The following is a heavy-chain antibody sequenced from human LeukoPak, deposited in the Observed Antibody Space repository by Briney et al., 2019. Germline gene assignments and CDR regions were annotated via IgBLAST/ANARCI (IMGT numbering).Heavy chain of an antibody. CDR1: GINFRASG. D-gene: IGHD2-2*01. V-gene: IGHV3-30*02. CDR3: AREGGTVVVGRFDY. Sequence: GGSLRLSCAASGINFRASGMHWVRQAPGMGLEWVTFIQTDGSDKRYAASVAGRFTISRDDSKNTVYLHMNSLRPDDSALYYCAREGGTVVVGRFDYWGHGTLVTVSS. J-gene: IGHJ4*01. CDR2: IQTDGSDK.